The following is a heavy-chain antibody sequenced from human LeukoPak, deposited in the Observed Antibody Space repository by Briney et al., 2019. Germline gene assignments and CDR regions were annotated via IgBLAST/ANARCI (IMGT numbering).Heavy chain of an antibody. CDR3: ARGGTLVQGITVLYGMDV. Sequence: ASVKVSCKTSGYTFTSYDINWVRQATGQGLEWMEWMNPNSGNTAYAPKFQGRVTMTRDTSISTAYMELSSLRSEDTAVYYCARGGTLVQGITVLYGMDVWGQGTTVTVSS. V-gene: IGHV1-8*01. J-gene: IGHJ6*02. D-gene: IGHD3-10*01. CDR1: GYTFTSYD. CDR2: MNPNSGNT.